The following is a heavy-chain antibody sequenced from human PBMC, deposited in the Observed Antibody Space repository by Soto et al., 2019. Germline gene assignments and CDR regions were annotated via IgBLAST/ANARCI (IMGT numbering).Heavy chain of an antibody. V-gene: IGHV4-61*08. J-gene: IGHJ4*02. Sequence: PSETLSLTCTVSGGSISSGDYYWSWIRQPPGKGLECIGYIYYSRSTNYNPSLKSRVTMSVDTSKNQFSLKLSSVTAADTAVYYFARGFTDRMVRGLIIPTQFAYWGQGTLVTVSS. D-gene: IGHD3-10*01. CDR1: GGSISSGDYY. CDR3: ARGFTDRMVRGLIIPTQFAY. CDR2: IYYSRST.